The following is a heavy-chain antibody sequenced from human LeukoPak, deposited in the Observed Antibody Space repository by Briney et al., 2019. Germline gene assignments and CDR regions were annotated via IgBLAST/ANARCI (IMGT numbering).Heavy chain of an antibody. D-gene: IGHD3-10*01. V-gene: IGHV6-1*01. CDR2: TYYRSKWYS. J-gene: IGHJ4*02. Sequence: SQTLSLTCAISGDSVSSNTAAWTWVRQSPSRGLEWLGRTYYRSKWYSEYAVSVRSRISINPDTSTNQFSLHLTSVTPEDTAVYYCARAVDKPFTRGMDYWGQGTLVTVSS. CDR1: GDSVSSNTAA. CDR3: ARAVDKPFTRGMDY.